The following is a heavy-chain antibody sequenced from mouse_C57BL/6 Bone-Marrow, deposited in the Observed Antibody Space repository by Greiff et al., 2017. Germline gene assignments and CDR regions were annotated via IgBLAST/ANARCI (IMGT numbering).Heavy chain of an antibody. V-gene: IGHV1-80*01. Sequence: VQLQESGAELVKPGASVKISCTASGSAFSSYWMNWVKQRPGKGLEWIGQIYPGDGDTNYNGKFKGKATLTADTSSSTAYMQRSSLTSEDSAVYFCARWDTTVVGRYFDVWGTGTTVTVAS. CDR1: GSAFSSYW. J-gene: IGHJ1*03. CDR3: ARWDTTVVGRYFDV. CDR2: IYPGDGDT. D-gene: IGHD1-1*01.